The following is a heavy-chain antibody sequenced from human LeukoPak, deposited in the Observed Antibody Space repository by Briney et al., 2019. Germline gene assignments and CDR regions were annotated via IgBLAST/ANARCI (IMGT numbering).Heavy chain of an antibody. V-gene: IGHV1-18*01. CDR3: ARDRPSYDILTGYYFAYYYYGMDV. Sequence: ASVKVSCKASGYTFTSYGISWLRQAPGQGLEWMGWISAYNGNTNYAQKLQGRVTMTTDTSTSTAYMELRSLRSDDTAVYYCARDRPSYDILTGYYFAYYYYGMDVWGQGTTATVSS. CDR2: ISAYNGNT. J-gene: IGHJ6*02. D-gene: IGHD3-9*01. CDR1: GYTFTSYG.